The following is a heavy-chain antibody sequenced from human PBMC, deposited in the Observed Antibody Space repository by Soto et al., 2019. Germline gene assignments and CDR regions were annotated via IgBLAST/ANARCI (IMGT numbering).Heavy chain of an antibody. CDR2: ISSSGST. Sequence: QVQLQESGPGLVTPSETLSLTCTVSGGSVSSGTYYWSWIRQPPGKGLEWIGYISSSGSTNYNPSLKRRVTISVDTSKTQFCLKLTSVTAADKDVYYCAMAGNYRDFDAWGQGTLVTVSS. V-gene: IGHV4-61*01. CDR3: AMAGNYRDFDA. D-gene: IGHD1-7*01. CDR1: GGSVSSGTYY. J-gene: IGHJ4*02.